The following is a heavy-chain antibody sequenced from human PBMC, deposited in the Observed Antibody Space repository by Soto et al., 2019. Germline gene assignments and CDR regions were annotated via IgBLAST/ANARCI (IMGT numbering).Heavy chain of an antibody. Sequence: GGSLRLSCAASGFTFISYAMHCVRQAPGKGLEWVAVISYDGSNKYYADSVKGRFTISRDNSKNTLYLQMNSLRAEDTAVYYCARYNFYDSSGYYYMYFDYWGQGTLVTVSS. CDR3: ARYNFYDSSGYYYMYFDY. J-gene: IGHJ4*02. CDR2: ISYDGSNK. V-gene: IGHV3-30-3*01. CDR1: GFTFISYA. D-gene: IGHD3-22*01.